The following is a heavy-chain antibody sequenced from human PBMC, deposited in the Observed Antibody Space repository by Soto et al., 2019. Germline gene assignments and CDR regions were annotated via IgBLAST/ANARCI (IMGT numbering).Heavy chain of an antibody. V-gene: IGHV4-39*01. CDR2: IFYLGSS. CDR3: ARHSLALRKNNWFDP. D-gene: IGHD3-3*02. CDR1: GDSIISSDFY. Sequence: SETLSLTCTVSGDSIISSDFYWGWVRQPPGKGLEWIGTIFYLGSSYYTPSLKSRVTMSVDTSKNQFSLRLRSVNAPDTALYFCARHSLALRKNNWFDPWGQGIMVTVSS. J-gene: IGHJ5*02.